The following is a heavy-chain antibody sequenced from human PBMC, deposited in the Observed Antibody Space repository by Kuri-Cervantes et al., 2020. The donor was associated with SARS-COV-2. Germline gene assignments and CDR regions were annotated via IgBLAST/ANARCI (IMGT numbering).Heavy chain of an antibody. Sequence: SETLSLTCTVSGGSISSSSYYWGWIRQPPGKGLEWIGSIYYSGSTHYNPPLKSRVTISVDTSKNQFSLKLSSVTAADTAVYYCARGVGSTPAAKPVGYFDYWGQGTLVTVSS. CDR2: IYYSGST. CDR1: GGSISSSSYY. CDR3: ARGVGSTPAAKPVGYFDY. J-gene: IGHJ4*02. D-gene: IGHD2-2*02. V-gene: IGHV4-39*01.